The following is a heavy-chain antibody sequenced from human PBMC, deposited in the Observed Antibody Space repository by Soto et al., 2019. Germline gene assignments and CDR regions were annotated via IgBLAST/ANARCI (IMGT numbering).Heavy chain of an antibody. Sequence: SETLSLTCAVSGASISNSYWSWIRQPPGKRLEWIGHIYYSGTTNYNPSLKGRVTMSVDTSKNQFSLKLTSVNTADTAIYYCTRGGDPYKTGHWGQGTLVTVSS. D-gene: IGHD2-21*01. CDR3: TRGGDPYKTGH. V-gene: IGHV4-59*01. CDR2: IYYSGTT. J-gene: IGHJ4*02. CDR1: GASISNSY.